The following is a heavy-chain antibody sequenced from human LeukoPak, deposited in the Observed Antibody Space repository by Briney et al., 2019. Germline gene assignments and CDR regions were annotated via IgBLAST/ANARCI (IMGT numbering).Heavy chain of an antibody. J-gene: IGHJ4*02. Sequence: SDTLSLTCTVSGGSITSAGYYWTWIRQPPGKGLEWVGYIYNSGTTYYNPSLKSRVTVSEDTSKNQFSLKLSSVTAADTAVYFCARLTGTSYLDYWGQGTLVTVSS. V-gene: IGHV4-31*03. CDR1: GGSITSAGYY. D-gene: IGHD7-27*01. CDR3: ARLTGTSYLDY. CDR2: IYNSGTT.